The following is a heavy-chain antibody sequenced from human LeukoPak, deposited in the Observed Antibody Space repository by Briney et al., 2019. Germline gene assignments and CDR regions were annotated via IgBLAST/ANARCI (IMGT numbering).Heavy chain of an antibody. CDR3: ARGGLNYYDSSRYSGFDI. V-gene: IGHV3-21*01. Sequence: GGSLRLSCAASGFTFSRYWMHWLRQAPGKGLEWVSSISSSSSYIYYADSVKGRFTISRDNAKNSLYLQMNSLRAEDTAVYYCARGGLNYYDSSRYSGFDIWGQGTMVTVSS. J-gene: IGHJ3*02. D-gene: IGHD3-22*01. CDR1: GFTFSRYW. CDR2: ISSSSSYI.